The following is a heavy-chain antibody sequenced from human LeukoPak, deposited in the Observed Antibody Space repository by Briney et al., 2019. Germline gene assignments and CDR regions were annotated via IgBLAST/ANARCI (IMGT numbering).Heavy chain of an antibody. D-gene: IGHD6-13*01. Sequence: GASVKVSCKASGGTFSSYAISWVRQAPGQGLGWMGGIIPIFGTANYAQKFQGRVTITTDESTSTAYMELSSLRSEDTAVCYCARDAASSPGHGKWFDPWGQGTLVTVSS. CDR2: IIPIFGTA. V-gene: IGHV1-69*05. CDR1: GGTFSSYA. CDR3: ARDAASSPGHGKWFDP. J-gene: IGHJ5*02.